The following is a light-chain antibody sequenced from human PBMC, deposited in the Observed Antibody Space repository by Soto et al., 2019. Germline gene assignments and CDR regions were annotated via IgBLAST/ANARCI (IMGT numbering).Light chain of an antibody. CDR2: GNT. V-gene: IGLV1-40*01. J-gene: IGLJ1*01. CDR3: QSYDDSLSVHYV. Sequence: QAVVTQPPSVSGAPGQRVTISCTGSSSNIGSTYDVQWYQQLPGTAPKLLIHGNTNRPSGVPDRFSGSKSGTSASLAITGLQEDDEADYYCQSYDDSLSVHYVFGTGTKLTVL. CDR1: SSNIGSTYD.